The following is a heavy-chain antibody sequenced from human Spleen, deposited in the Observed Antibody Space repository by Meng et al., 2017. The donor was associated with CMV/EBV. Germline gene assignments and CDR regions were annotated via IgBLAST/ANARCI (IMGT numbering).Heavy chain of an antibody. CDR3: AKGVTAAAGPLDY. V-gene: IGHV3-23*01. CDR2: ISGSGGST. CDR1: GFTFSSYS. Sequence: GGSLRLSCAASGFTFSSYSMNWVRQAPGKGLEWVSAISGSGGSTYYADSVKGRFTISRDNSKNTLYLQMNSLRAEDTAVYYCAKGVTAAAGPLDYWGQGTLVTVSS. D-gene: IGHD6-13*01. J-gene: IGHJ4*02.